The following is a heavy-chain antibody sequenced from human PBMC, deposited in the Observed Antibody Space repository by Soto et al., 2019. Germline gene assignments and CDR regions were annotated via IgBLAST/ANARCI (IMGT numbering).Heavy chain of an antibody. CDR1: GGSISSSSYY. V-gene: IGHV4-39*02. Sequence: HLQLQESGPGLVKPSETLSLTCSVSGGSISSSSYYWGWIRQPPGKALEWIGSIYYNGNTYNNPSLKSRVTMSVDTSQNYLTLKLSSVTAADTAVYYCARSGQVGGTDYFDYWGQGTLVTVSS. CDR3: ARSGQVGGTDYFDY. D-gene: IGHD1-26*01. J-gene: IGHJ4*02. CDR2: IYYNGNT.